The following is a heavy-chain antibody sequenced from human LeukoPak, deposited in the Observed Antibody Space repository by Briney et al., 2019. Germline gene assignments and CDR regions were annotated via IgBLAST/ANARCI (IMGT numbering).Heavy chain of an antibody. V-gene: IGHV4-39*01. CDR3: ARRRTITMVRGVPFDY. CDR1: GGSISSSSYY. D-gene: IGHD3-10*01. CDR2: IYYSGGT. J-gene: IGHJ4*02. Sequence: SETLSLTCTVSGGSISSSSYYWGWIRQPPGKGLEWIGSIYYSGGTYYNPSLKSRVTISVDTSKNQFSLKLSSVTAADTAVYYCARRRTITMVRGVPFDYWGQGTLVTVSS.